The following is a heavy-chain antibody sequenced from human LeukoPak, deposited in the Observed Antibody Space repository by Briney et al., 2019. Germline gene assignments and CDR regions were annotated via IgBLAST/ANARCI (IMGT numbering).Heavy chain of an antibody. Sequence: AGGCLRLSCAASGFTFSSYAMHWVRQAPGKGLEWVAFIRYDGSNKYYADSVKGRFTISRDNSKNTLYLQMNSLRAEDTAVYYCAKDRIRSFDAFDIWGQGTMVTVSS. CDR2: IRYDGSNK. J-gene: IGHJ3*02. CDR1: GFTFSSYA. D-gene: IGHD3-10*01. V-gene: IGHV3-30*02. CDR3: AKDRIRSFDAFDI.